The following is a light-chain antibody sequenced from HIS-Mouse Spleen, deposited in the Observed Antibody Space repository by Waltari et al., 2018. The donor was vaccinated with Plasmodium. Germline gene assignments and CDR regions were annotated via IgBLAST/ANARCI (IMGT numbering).Light chain of an antibody. Sequence: EIVLTQSPGTLSLSPGERATLSCRASESVSSSYLAWYQQKPSQAPRLLLYGCSSRATGSPDRFSGSGSGTDFTLTISRLEPEDCAVYYCQQYGSSPRTFGQGTKVEIK. J-gene: IGKJ1*01. V-gene: IGKV3-20*01. CDR3: QQYGSSPRT. CDR1: ESVSSSY. CDR2: GCS.